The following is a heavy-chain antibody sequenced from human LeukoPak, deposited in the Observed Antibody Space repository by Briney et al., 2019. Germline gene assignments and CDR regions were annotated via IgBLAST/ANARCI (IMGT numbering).Heavy chain of an antibody. D-gene: IGHD5-24*01. CDR2: IYYSGST. V-gene: IGHV4-31*03. J-gene: IGHJ3*02. CDR3: ASSRRWSFVHDAFDI. Sequence: SETLSLTCTVSGGSISSGGYYWSWIRQHPGKGLEWIGYIYYSGSTYYNPSLKSRVTISVDTSKNQFSLKLSSVTAADTAVYYCASSRRWSFVHDAFDIWGQGTMVTVSS. CDR1: GGSISSGGYY.